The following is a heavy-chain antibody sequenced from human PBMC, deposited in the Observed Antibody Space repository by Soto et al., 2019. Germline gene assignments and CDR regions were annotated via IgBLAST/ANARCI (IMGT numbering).Heavy chain of an antibody. V-gene: IGHV4-31*03. J-gene: IGHJ5*02. CDR2: IYYSGST. Sequence: QVQLQESGPGLVKPSQTLSLTCTVSGGSISSGGYYWSWIRQHPGKGLEWIGYIYYSGSTYYNPSLKSRVTISVDTSKNQFSLKLSSVTAADTAVYYCARGGGGSGSYYNVGWFDPWGQGTLVTVSS. CDR1: GGSISSGGYY. CDR3: ARGGGGSGSYYNVGWFDP. D-gene: IGHD3-10*01.